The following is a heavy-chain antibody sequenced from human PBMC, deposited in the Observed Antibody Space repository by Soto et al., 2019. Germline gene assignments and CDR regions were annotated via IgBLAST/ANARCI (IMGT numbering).Heavy chain of an antibody. D-gene: IGHD3-16*02. CDR3: ARDLDDYVWGSYPSPDAFDI. Sequence: QVQLVQSGAEVKKPGASVKVSCKASGYTFISFGISWVRQAPGQGLEWMGWISAYNGNTNYAQKLQGRVTMTTDTTTSTAYMERRSLRSNDTAVYYCARDLDDYVWGSYPSPDAFDIWGQGTMVTVSS. V-gene: IGHV1-18*01. CDR1: GYTFISFG. J-gene: IGHJ3*02. CDR2: ISAYNGNT.